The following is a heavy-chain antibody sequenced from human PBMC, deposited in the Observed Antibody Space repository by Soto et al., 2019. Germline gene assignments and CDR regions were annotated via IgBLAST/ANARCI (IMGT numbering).Heavy chain of an antibody. V-gene: IGHV4-59*08. Sequence: QVQLQESGPGLVKPSETMSLTCTVAGVSISNSNTYWNWVRQPPGKGLEWIGFVYYRGSTKYNPFLVRAVNTSVHVPRNQPSLELTSVTAPVTAVYYCARGGRSYSSGWYYDAWGQGTLVTVSS. CDR3: ARGGRSYSSGWYYDA. D-gene: IGHD6-19*01. CDR1: GVSISNSNTY. J-gene: IGHJ4*02. CDR2: VYYRGST.